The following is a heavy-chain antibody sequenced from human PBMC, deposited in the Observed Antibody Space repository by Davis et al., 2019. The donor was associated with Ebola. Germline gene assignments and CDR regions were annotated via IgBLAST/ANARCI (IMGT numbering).Heavy chain of an antibody. CDR1: GVTFRSNW. CDR3: AKASGSYYFVYFDY. J-gene: IGHJ4*02. CDR2: ISGSGGST. Sequence: GESLKISCAASGVTFRSNWMQWVRQAPGKGLEWVSAISGSGGSTYYADSMKGRVTISRDNSKNTLYLQMNSLRAEDTAVYYCAKASGSYYFVYFDYWGQGTLVTVSS. V-gene: IGHV3-23*01. D-gene: IGHD1-26*01.